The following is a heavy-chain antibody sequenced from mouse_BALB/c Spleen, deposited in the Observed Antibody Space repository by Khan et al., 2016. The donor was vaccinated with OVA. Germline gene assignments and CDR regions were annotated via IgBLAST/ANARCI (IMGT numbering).Heavy chain of an antibody. J-gene: IGHJ4*01. CDR3: ARAYYRYDGYYAMDY. Sequence: QVQLKQSGPGLVAPSQSLSITCTVSGFSLSRYNIHWVRQPPGKGLEWLGMIWGGGGTDYNSTLKSRLSIRTDNSTSQVLLKMNSLQTDDTAIYYCARAYYRYDGYYAMDYWGQGTSVTVSS. D-gene: IGHD2-14*01. V-gene: IGHV2-6-4*01. CDR1: GFSLSRYN. CDR2: IWGGGGT.